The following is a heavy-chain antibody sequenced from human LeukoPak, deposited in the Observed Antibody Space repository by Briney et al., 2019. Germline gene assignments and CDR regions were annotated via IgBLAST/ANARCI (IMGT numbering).Heavy chain of an antibody. Sequence: PGGSLRLSCAASGFTFSSYGMNWVRQAPGKGLEWVSYISFSVNTKYYGDSVKGRFTISRDNAKTSLYLHMDSLRAEDTAVYYCARGAYSSGWAYFDHWGQGTLVTVSS. D-gene: IGHD6-19*01. CDR2: ISFSVNTK. V-gene: IGHV3-48*04. CDR3: ARGAYSSGWAYFDH. J-gene: IGHJ4*02. CDR1: GFTFSSYG.